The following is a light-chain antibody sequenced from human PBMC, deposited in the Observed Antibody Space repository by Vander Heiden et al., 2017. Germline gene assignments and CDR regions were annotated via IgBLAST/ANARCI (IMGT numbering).Light chain of an antibody. CDR1: QSISSY. J-gene: IGKJ2*01. V-gene: IGKV1-39*01. CDR2: AAS. Sequence: DIQMTQSPSSLSASVGDRVTITCRASQSISSYLNWYQQKPGKAPNLLIYAASSLQTGVPPRFSGSGSGTDFTLTISSLQPEDFATYYCQQSYNTPRTFGQGTKLEIK. CDR3: QQSYNTPRT.